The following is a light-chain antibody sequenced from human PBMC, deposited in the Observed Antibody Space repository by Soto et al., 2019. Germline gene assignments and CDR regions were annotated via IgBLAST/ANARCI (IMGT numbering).Light chain of an antibody. Sequence: DLQLTQSPSFLSASVGDRVTITCRASQGISTYLAWYQQKPGKAPKLLISAASTLQSGVPSRFRGSGSGTEFTLTISSLQPEDFATYYCQQLNDYPLTFGGGTKVEIK. V-gene: IGKV1-9*01. J-gene: IGKJ4*01. CDR2: AAS. CDR1: QGISTY. CDR3: QQLNDYPLT.